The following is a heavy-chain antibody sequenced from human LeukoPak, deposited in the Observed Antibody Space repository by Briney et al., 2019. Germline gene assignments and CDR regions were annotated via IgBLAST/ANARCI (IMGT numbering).Heavy chain of an antibody. CDR2: TIPIFGIA. Sequence: GASVKVSCKASGGTFSSYAISWVRQAPGQGLEWMGRTIPIFGIANYAQKFQGRVTITADKSTSTAYMELSSLRSEDTAVYYCAREATTHYYYYGMDVWGQGTTVTVSS. CDR1: GGTFSSYA. CDR3: AREATTHYYYYGMDV. D-gene: IGHD1-1*01. J-gene: IGHJ6*02. V-gene: IGHV1-69*04.